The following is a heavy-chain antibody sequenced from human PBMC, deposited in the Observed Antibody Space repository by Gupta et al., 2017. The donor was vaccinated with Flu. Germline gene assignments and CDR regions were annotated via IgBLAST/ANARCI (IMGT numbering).Heavy chain of an antibody. Sequence: QMQLVQSGAEVKKPGASVKVSCKASGYTFTGYYLQWARQAPGQGLEWVGWINPNGGATNYAQKFQGRVTLTRDTSITTAYMELSRLTSDDTAMYYCARAPGMDVWGQGTTVTVSS. CDR2: INPNGGAT. CDR3: ARAPGMDV. V-gene: IGHV1-2*02. CDR1: GYTFTGYY. J-gene: IGHJ6*02.